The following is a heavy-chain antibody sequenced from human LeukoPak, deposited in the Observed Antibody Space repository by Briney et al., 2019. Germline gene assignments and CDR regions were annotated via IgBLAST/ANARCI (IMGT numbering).Heavy chain of an antibody. Sequence: ASVKVSCKVSGYTLTELSMHWVRQAPGKGLEWMGGFDPEDGETIYAQKFQGRVTVTEDTSTDTAYMELSSLRSEDTAVYYCATERADYDILTGYRRAVYWGQGTLVTVSS. CDR2: FDPEDGET. J-gene: IGHJ4*02. CDR3: ATERADYDILTGYRRAVY. CDR1: GYTLTELS. V-gene: IGHV1-24*01. D-gene: IGHD3-9*01.